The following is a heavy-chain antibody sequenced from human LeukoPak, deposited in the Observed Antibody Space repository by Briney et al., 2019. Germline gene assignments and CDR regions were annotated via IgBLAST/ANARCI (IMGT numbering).Heavy chain of an antibody. J-gene: IGHJ4*02. D-gene: IGHD4-17*01. Sequence: GGSLRLSCAASGFTVGTNFMSWVRQAPGKGLEWVSVLYSGGGTYYGDSVKGRFTISRDNSKNTLYLQMNGLRAEDTAVYYCARVSANDYGDSRHLDYWGQGTLVTVSS. CDR1: GFTVGTNF. CDR2: LYSGGGT. CDR3: ARVSANDYGDSRHLDY. V-gene: IGHV3-53*01.